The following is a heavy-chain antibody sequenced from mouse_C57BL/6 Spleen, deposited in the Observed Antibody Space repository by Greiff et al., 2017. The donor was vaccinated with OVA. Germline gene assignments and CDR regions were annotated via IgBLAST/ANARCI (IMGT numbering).Heavy chain of an antibody. Sequence: QVQLKESGAELVKPGASVKISCKASGYAFSSYWMNWVKQRPGKGLEWIGQIYPGDGDTNYNGKFKGKATLTADKSSSTAYMQLSSLTSEDSAFYCCTRWGRIWAMDYWGQGTSLTVSS. V-gene: IGHV1-80*01. D-gene: IGHD1-1*02. CDR1: GYAFSSYW. J-gene: IGHJ4*01. CDR3: TRWGRIWAMDY. CDR2: IYPGDGDT.